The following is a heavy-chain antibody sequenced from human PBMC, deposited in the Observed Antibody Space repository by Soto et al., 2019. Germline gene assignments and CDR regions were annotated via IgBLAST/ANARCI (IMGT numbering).Heavy chain of an antibody. CDR2: IYWDDDK. CDR1: GFSLSASGVG. CDR3: ARPQHGDYRAIFFWYFVL. Sequence: SGPTLVNPTQTLTLTCTLSGFSLSASGVGVGWIRQPPGKALEWLALIYWDDDKHYKPSLKTRLTINKGTSKDRLVFTMTNMDLVDTATFFFARPQHGDYRAIFFWYFVLWGRGTLVTVSS. V-gene: IGHV2-5*02. D-gene: IGHD4-17*01. J-gene: IGHJ2*01.